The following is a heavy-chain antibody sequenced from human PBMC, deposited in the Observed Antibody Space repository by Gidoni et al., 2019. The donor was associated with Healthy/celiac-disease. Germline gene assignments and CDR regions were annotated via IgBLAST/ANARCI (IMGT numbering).Heavy chain of an antibody. CDR2: ISWNSGSI. V-gene: IGHV3-9*01. CDR3: AKAGIAVAGPPGGYFDY. Sequence: EVQLVESGGGLVQPGRSLRLSCAASGFTFDAYAMHWVRQAPGKGLEWVSGISWNSGSIGYADSVKGRFTISRDNAKNSLYLQMNSLRAEDTALYYCAKAGIAVAGPPGGYFDYWGQGTLVTVSS. J-gene: IGHJ4*02. CDR1: GFTFDAYA. D-gene: IGHD6-19*01.